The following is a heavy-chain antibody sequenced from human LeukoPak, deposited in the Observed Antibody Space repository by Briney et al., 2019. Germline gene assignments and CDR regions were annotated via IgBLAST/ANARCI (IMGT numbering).Heavy chain of an antibody. Sequence: SETLSLPSLVSGYSITSGYNWGWIGQPPGKGREWIGSIYHSGSTYYNPSLKSRVTISVDTSKNQFSLKLSSVTAADTAVYYCARGNWNDVVGYYFDYWGQGTLVTVSS. V-gene: IGHV4-38-2*02. J-gene: IGHJ4*02. CDR1: GYSITSGYN. CDR2: IYHSGST. CDR3: ARGNWNDVVGYYFDY. D-gene: IGHD1-1*01.